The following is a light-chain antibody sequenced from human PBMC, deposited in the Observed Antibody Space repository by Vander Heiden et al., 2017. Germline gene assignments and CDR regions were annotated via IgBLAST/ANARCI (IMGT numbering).Light chain of an antibody. Sequence: SYVLTQPPSVSVAPGQTAAITCGGNNIGSKGVQWYRQEPGQAPVLVVYDDSDRPSGIPERFSGSTRGNTAMLIISRVEAGDEADYYCQVWDSITDHVFGTGTRVTVL. CDR2: DDS. J-gene: IGLJ1*01. CDR1: NIGSKG. V-gene: IGLV3-21*02. CDR3: QVWDSITDHV.